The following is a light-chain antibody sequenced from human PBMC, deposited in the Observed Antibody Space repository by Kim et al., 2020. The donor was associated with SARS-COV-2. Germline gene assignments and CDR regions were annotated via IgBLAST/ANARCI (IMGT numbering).Light chain of an antibody. Sequence: EIVMTQSPATLSLSPGERATLSCRASHRVSSNYLAWYQQKPGQAPRLLIYGASSRATGIPDRFSGSGSGTDFTLTISRLESEDFAVFYCQQYGSSPFTFGGGTKVEIK. V-gene: IGKV3-20*01. CDR2: GAS. J-gene: IGKJ4*01. CDR3: QQYGSSPFT. CDR1: HRVSSNY.